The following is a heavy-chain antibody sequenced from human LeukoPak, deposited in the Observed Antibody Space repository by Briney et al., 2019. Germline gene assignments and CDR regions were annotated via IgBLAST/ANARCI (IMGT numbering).Heavy chain of an antibody. CDR2: INHSGST. CDR3: ARSSYYYDSSGSFDP. Sequence: SETLSLTCAVYGGSFSGYYWSWIRQPPGKGLEWIGEINHSGSTNYNPSLKSRVTISVDTSKNQFSLKLSSVAAADTAVYYCARSSYYYDSSGSFDPWGQGTLVTVSP. CDR1: GGSFSGYY. D-gene: IGHD3-22*01. J-gene: IGHJ5*02. V-gene: IGHV4-34*01.